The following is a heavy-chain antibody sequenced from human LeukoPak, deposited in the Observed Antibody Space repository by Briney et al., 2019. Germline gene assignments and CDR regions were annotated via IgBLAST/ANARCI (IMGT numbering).Heavy chain of an antibody. V-gene: IGHV3-9*01. Sequence: GGSLRLSCAASGFTFDDYAMHRVRQAPGKGLEWVSGISWNSGSIGYADSVKGRFTISRDNAKNSLYLQMNSLTVEDTAVYYCARAIRGSAVDTGDRWGQGTLVTVSS. D-gene: IGHD3-10*01. CDR1: GFTFDDYA. CDR3: ARAIRGSAVDTGDR. CDR2: ISWNSGSI. J-gene: IGHJ4*02.